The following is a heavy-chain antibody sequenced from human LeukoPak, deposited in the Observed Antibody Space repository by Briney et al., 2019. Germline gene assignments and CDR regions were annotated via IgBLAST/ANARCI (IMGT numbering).Heavy chain of an antibody. CDR2: INHSGST. Sequence: PSETLSLTCAVYVGSFSGYYWSWIRQPPGKGLEWIGEINHSGSTNYNPSLKSRVTISVDTSKNQISLKLSSVTAADTAVYYCARVYGSGSYYNGYYYYYMDVWGKGTTVTISS. CDR3: ARVYGSGSYYNGYYYYYMDV. V-gene: IGHV4-34*01. J-gene: IGHJ6*03. D-gene: IGHD3-10*01. CDR1: VGSFSGYY.